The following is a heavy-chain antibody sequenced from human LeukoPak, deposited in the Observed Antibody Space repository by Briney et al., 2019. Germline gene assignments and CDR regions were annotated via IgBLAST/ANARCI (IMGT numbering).Heavy chain of an antibody. J-gene: IGHJ4*02. V-gene: IGHV1-69*13. CDR1: GGTFSSYA. D-gene: IGHD6-19*01. CDR2: IIPIFGTA. CDR3: ARDGDSSGWYGGVNY. Sequence: GASVKVPCKASGGTFSSYAISWVRQAPGQGLEWMGGIIPIFGTANYAQKFQGRVTITADESTSTAYMELSSLRSEDTAVYYCARDGDSSGWYGGVNYWGQGTLVTVSS.